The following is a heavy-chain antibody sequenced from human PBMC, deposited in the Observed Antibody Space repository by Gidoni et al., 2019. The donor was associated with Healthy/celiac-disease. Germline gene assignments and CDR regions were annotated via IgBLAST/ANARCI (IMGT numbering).Heavy chain of an antibody. CDR1: GFTVSSNY. CDR3: AREGALYCSSTSCYSGSDY. D-gene: IGHD2-2*01. J-gene: IGHJ4*02. Sequence: EVQLVESGGGLIQPGGSLRLSCAASGFTVSSNYMSWVRQAPGKGLAWVSVIYSGGSTYYADSVKGRFTISRDNSKNTLYLQMNSLRAEDTAVYYCAREGALYCSSTSCYSGSDYWGQGTLVTVSS. V-gene: IGHV3-53*01. CDR2: IYSGGST.